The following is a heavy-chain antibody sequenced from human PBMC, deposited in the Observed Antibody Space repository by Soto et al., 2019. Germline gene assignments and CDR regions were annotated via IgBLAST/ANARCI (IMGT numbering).Heavy chain of an antibody. CDR3: ARLIRITMVRGESIDY. D-gene: IGHD3-10*01. CDR1: GGSISSSSYY. J-gene: IGHJ4*02. CDR2: IYYSGST. Sequence: QLQLQESGPGLVKPSETLSLTCTVSGGSISSSSYYWGWIRQPPGKGLEWIGSIYYSGSTYYNPSLKSRVTISVDTSKNQFSLKLSSVTAADTAVYYCARLIRITMVRGESIDYWGQGTLVTVSS. V-gene: IGHV4-39*01.